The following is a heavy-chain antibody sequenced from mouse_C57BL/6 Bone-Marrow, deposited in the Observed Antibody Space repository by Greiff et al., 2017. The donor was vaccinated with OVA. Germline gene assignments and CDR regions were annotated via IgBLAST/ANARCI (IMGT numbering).Heavy chain of an antibody. J-gene: IGHJ3*01. Sequence: DVHLVESGGGLVKPGGSLKLSCAASGFTFSSYAMSWVRQTPEKRLEWVATISDGGSYTYYPDNVQGRFTISRDNAKNNLYLQMSHLKSEDTAMYYCAREDYGNYGGFAYWGQGTLVTVSA. D-gene: IGHD2-1*01. CDR2: ISDGGSYT. CDR3: AREDYGNYGGFAY. CDR1: GFTFSSYA. V-gene: IGHV5-4*01.